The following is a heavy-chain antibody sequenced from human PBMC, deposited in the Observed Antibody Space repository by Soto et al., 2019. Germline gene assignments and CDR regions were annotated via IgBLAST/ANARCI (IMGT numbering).Heavy chain of an antibody. CDR2: IFSNDEK. V-gene: IGHV2-26*01. CDR3: ALDPGGY. Sequence: QVTLKESGPVLVKPTETLTLICTVSGFSLSDPRMGVSWIRQPPGKALEWLAHIFSNDEKSYSTSLKSRLTSPKDTSKSQVVLTMTNVDPVDTATYYCALDPGGYWGQGTLVTVSS. J-gene: IGHJ4*02. CDR1: GFSLSDPRMG. D-gene: IGHD5-18*01.